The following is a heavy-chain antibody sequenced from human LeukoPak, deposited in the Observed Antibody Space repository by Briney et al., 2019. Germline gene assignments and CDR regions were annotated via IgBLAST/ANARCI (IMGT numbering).Heavy chain of an antibody. CDR2: INPNSGGT. V-gene: IGHV1-2*04. CDR1: GYTFTSYY. Sequence: ASVKVSCKASGYTFTSYYMHWVRQAPGQGLEWMGWINPNSGGTNYAQKLQGWVTMTRDMSINTAYMELSRLRSDDTAVYYCARGQGTVTTGNFDYWGQGTLVTVSS. J-gene: IGHJ4*02. CDR3: ARGQGTVTTGNFDY. D-gene: IGHD4-17*01.